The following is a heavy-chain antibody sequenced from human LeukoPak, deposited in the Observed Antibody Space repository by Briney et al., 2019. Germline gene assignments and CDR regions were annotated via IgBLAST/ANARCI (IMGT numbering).Heavy chain of an antibody. V-gene: IGHV3-7*03. D-gene: IGHD5-24*01. CDR2: IKQDESEK. J-gene: IGHJ4*02. CDR1: GFTFSSYW. CDR3: AREKTGSDGYNHGFDY. Sequence: GGSLRLSCAASGFTFSSYWMSWVRQAPGKGLEWVANIKQDESEKYYVDSVRGRFSISRDNSKNTLHLQMNSLRADDTAVYYCAREKTGSDGYNHGFDYWGQGALVTVSS.